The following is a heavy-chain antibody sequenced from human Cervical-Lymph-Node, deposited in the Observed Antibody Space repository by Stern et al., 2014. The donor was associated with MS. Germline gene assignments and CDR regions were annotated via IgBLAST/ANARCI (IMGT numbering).Heavy chain of an antibody. D-gene: IGHD5-24*01. CDR2: LYYSGSP. V-gene: IGHV4-39*01. CDR3: ARRHGYNSNYYYGLDV. Sequence: QVQLVQSGPGLVKPSETLSLTCTVSGGSISSSTYYWVWIRQPPGKGLEWIGTLYYSGSPYYNPSLRSRVTPSVDTSQNQFYPEMSSVTAADTAVYYCARRHGYNSNYYYGLDVWGQGTTVTVSS. CDR1: GGSISSSTYY. J-gene: IGHJ6*02.